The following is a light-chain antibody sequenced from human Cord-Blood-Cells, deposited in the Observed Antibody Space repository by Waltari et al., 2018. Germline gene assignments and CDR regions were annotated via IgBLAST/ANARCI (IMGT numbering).Light chain of an antibody. V-gene: IGLV2-14*03. J-gene: IGLJ1*01. CDR1: SSDVGGYNY. Sequence: QSALTQPASVSGSPGQSITISCTGTSSDVGGYNYVSWYQQHPGKAPKLMIYDVSTRPSGVSNRFAGFKSGNTASLTISGLQAEDEADYYCSSYTSSSTNYVFGTGTKVTVL. CDR3: SSYTSSSTNYV. CDR2: DVS.